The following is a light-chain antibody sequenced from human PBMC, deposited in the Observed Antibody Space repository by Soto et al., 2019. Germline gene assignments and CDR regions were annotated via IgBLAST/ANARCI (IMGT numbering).Light chain of an antibody. CDR2: EAT. J-gene: IGKJ1*01. CDR3: QQSFVSPWT. CDR1: QNIQKY. V-gene: IGKV1-39*01. Sequence: DIQMTQSPSSLSASVGDRVTISCRSSQNIQKYLNWYQQRPGKAPNLLVYEATSLETGVSSKFSGSGSGTEFTLTINSLQPEDFATYYCQQSFVSPWTFGQGTNIEI.